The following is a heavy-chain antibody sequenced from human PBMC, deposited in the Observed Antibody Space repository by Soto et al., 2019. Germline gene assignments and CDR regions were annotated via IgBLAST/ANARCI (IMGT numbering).Heavy chain of an antibody. CDR2: INPSGGST. CDR1: GYTFTSYY. D-gene: IGHD2-2*01. V-gene: IGHV1-46*01. J-gene: IGHJ5*02. CDR3: ARPYCSSTSCNNWFDP. Sequence: QVQLVQSGAEVKKPGASVKVSCKASGYTFTSYYMHWVRQAPGQGLEWMGMINPSGGSTTYAQKIECRVTMNRDASTHMIYMELRSMISEDTDVYYCARPYCSSTSCNNWFDPWGQGTLVTVST.